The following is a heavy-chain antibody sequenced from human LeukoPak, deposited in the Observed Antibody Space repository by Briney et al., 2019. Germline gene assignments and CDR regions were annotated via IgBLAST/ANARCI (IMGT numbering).Heavy chain of an antibody. D-gene: IGHD3-22*01. Sequence: ASVKVSCKASGYTFTSYGISWVRQAPGQGLERMGWISAYNGNTNYAQKLQGRVTMTTDTSTSTVYMELSSLRSEDTAVYYCARFLYYDSSGYLNDAFDIWGQGTMVTVSS. CDR1: GYTFTSYG. V-gene: IGHV1-18*01. CDR3: ARFLYYDSSGYLNDAFDI. CDR2: ISAYNGNT. J-gene: IGHJ3*02.